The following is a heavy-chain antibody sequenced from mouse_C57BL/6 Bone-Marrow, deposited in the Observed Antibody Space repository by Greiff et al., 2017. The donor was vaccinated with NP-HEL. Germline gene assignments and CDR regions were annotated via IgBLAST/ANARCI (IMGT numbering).Heavy chain of an antibody. CDR2: IDPSDSYT. J-gene: IGHJ2*01. CDR1: GYTFTSYW. D-gene: IGHD1-1*01. V-gene: IGHV1-69*01. CDR3: ASRVITTVGYYFDY. Sequence: VQLQQPGAELVMPGASVKLSCKASGYTFTSYWMHWVKQRPGQGLEWIGEIDPSDSYTNYNQKFKGKSTLTVDKSSSTAYMQLSSLTSEDSAVYYCASRVITTVGYYFDYWGQGTTLTVSS.